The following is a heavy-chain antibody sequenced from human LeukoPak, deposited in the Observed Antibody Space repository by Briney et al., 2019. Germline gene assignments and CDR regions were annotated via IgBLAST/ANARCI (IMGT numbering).Heavy chain of an antibody. V-gene: IGHV1-18*01. J-gene: IGHJ6*02. D-gene: IGHD4-17*01. CDR2: ISAYNGNT. CDR3: AGDRDPTTVTTYYYYYYGMDV. CDR1: GYTFTSYG. Sequence: ASVKVSCKASGYTFTSYGISWVRQAPGQGLEWMGWISAYNGNTNYAQKLQGRVTMTTDTSTSTAYMELRSLRSDDTAVYYCAGDRDPTTVTTYYYYYYGMDVWGQGTTVTVSS.